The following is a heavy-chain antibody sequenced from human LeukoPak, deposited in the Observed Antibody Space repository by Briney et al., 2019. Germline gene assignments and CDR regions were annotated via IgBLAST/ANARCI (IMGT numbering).Heavy chain of an antibody. D-gene: IGHD1-1*01. CDR2: IYTSGST. Sequence: SETLSLIRTVSGGSISSYYWSWIRQPAGKGLEWIGRIYTSGSTNYNPSLKSRVTMSVDTSKNQFSLKLSSVTAADTAVYYCARERYSYYYYYMDVWGKGTTVTVSS. V-gene: IGHV4-4*07. CDR1: GGSISSYY. CDR3: ARERYSYYYYYMDV. J-gene: IGHJ6*03.